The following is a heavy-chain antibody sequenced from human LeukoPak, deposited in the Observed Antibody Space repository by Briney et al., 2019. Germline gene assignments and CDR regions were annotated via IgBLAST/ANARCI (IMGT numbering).Heavy chain of an antibody. D-gene: IGHD1-26*01. CDR1: GFTFSNAW. CDR2: IKSKTDGGTT. CDR3: TTEVSGSYRGY. Sequence: GGSLRPSCAASGFTFSNAWMSWVRQAPGKGLEWVGRIKSKTDGGTTDYAAPVKGRFTISRDDSKNTLYLQMNSLKTEDTAVYYCTTEVSGSYRGYWGQGTLVTVSS. J-gene: IGHJ4*02. V-gene: IGHV3-15*01.